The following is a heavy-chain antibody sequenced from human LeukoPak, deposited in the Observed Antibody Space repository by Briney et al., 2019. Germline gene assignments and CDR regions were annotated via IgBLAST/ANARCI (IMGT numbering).Heavy chain of an antibody. CDR3: AREHSSWYSLEDY. CDR2: IYHSGST. CDR1: GGSISSGSYY. J-gene: IGHJ4*02. V-gene: IGHV4-39*07. Sequence: SETLSLTCTVSGGSISSGSYYWSWIRQPAGKGLEWIGSIYHSGSTYYNPSLKSRVTISVDTSKNQFSLKLSSVTAADTAVYYCAREHSSWYSLEDYWGQGTLVTVSS. D-gene: IGHD6-13*01.